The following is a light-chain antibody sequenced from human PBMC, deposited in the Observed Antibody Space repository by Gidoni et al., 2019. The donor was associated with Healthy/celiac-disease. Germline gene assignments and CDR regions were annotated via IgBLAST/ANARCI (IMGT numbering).Light chain of an antibody. J-gene: IGLJ2*01. CDR1: SGDVGGYSF. CDR2: DVN. CDR3: CSYAGSSTFVV. V-gene: IGLV2-11*01. Sequence: QSALPQPRSVSGSPGQSVTISCTGTSGDVGGYSFVSWYQQRPGLAPKLILFDVNTRPAGVPDRFSGSKSVNTASLTISGLQTDDEADYYCCSYAGSSTFVVFGGGTKLTVL.